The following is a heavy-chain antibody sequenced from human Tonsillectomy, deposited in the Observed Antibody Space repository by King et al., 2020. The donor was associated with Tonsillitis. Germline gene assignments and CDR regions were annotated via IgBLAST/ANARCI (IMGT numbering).Heavy chain of an antibody. CDR1: GFTFSKNG. CDR2: LRYDGRNK. V-gene: IGHV3-30*02. J-gene: IGHJ6*02. CDR3: AKDREYCSGGSCSYYYYYGMAV. D-gene: IGHD2-15*01. Sequence: VQLVESGGGVVQPGGSLRLSCAASGFTFSKNGMHWVRQAPGKGLEWVAFLRYDGRNKYYADSVKGRFTISRDNSKNTLYLQMNSLRTEDTAVYYCAKDREYCSGGSCSYYYYYGMAVWGQGTTVTVYS.